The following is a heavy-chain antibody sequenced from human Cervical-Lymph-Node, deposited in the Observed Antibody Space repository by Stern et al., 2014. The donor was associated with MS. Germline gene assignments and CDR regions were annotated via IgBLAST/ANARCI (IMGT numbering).Heavy chain of an antibody. V-gene: IGHV3-30*06. CDR3: ARDGPSKTMALPDY. CDR2: ISFDGFNR. CDR1: GFSLSSSG. D-gene: IGHD5-24*01. J-gene: IGHJ4*02. Sequence: DQLVESGGTLVQPGRSLTLSCAVSGFSLSSSGIHWVRQAPGKGLEWVAFISFDGFNRYYVDSVKGRFTVSRDTSKNTVHLQMNNLRVEDTAVYYCARDGPSKTMALPDYWGQGTLVSVSS.